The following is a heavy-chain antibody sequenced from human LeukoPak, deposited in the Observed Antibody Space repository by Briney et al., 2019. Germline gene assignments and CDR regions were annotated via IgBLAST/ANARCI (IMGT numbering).Heavy chain of an antibody. J-gene: IGHJ4*02. D-gene: IGHD5-18*01. CDR2: VSYSGST. Sequence: SETLSLTCTVSGGSISSYYWSWVRQPPGKGLEWIGYVSYSGSTDYNPSLKSRVIISIDTSKNQFSLRLSSVTAADTAVYYCARENDRYGRIDYWGQGTHVTVSS. CDR1: GGSISSYY. CDR3: ARENDRYGRIDY. V-gene: IGHV4-59*01.